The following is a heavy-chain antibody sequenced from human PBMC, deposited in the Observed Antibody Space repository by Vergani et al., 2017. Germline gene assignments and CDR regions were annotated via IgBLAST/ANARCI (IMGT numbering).Heavy chain of an antibody. CDR3: ARAVSTTVGDPPGY. J-gene: IGHJ4*02. D-gene: IGHD4-23*01. Sequence: EVQLLQSGGGVIQPGGSVRLSCAASGFTFSACPMTWVRQAPGKGLEWVSAISARYPSTYYADSVKGRFTISRDNSKNSLYLQMNSLRAGDTAIYYCARAVSTTVGDPPGYWGQGTLVTVSS. CDR1: GFTFSACP. V-gene: IGHV3-23*01. CDR2: ISARYPST.